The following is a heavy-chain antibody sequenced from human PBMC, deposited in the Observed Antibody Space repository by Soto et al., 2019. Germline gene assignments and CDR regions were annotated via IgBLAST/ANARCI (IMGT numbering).Heavy chain of an antibody. CDR3: ARDSFSSGSYYADY. J-gene: IGHJ4*02. CDR2: ISAYNGNT. D-gene: IGHD1-26*01. CDR1: GYTFTNFG. V-gene: IGHV1-18*01. Sequence: GASVKVSCKASGYTFTNFGVTWVRRAPGQGLEWMGWISAYNGNTNYAQKLQGRVTMTTDTSTSTAYMELRSLRSDDTAVYYCARDSFSSGSYYADYWGQGTLVTVSS.